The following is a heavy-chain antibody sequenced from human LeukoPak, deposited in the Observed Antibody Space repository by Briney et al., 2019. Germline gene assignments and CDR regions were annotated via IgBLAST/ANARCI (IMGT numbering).Heavy chain of an antibody. CDR3: TTAYGDDAFDI. D-gene: IGHD4-17*01. Sequence: GGSLRLSCAASGFTFSNAWMSWVRQAPGKGLEWVGRIKSKTDGGTTDYAAPVKGRFTILRDDSKNTLYLQMNSLKTEDTAVYYCTTAYGDDAFDIWGQGTMVTVSS. V-gene: IGHV3-15*01. CDR1: GFTFSNAW. J-gene: IGHJ3*02. CDR2: IKSKTDGGTT.